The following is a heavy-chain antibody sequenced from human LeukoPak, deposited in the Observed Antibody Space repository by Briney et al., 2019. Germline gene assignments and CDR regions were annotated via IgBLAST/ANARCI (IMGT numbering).Heavy chain of an antibody. D-gene: IGHD1-20*01. V-gene: IGHV4-30-2*01. J-gene: IGHJ4*02. CDR1: GGSISSGDHS. CDR3: ASVTESEGVALPGIPPESGFYFDS. CDR2: IYHSGST. Sequence: SETLSLTCAVSGGSISSGDHSWSWIRQPPGKGLEWIGYIYHSGSTYYNPSLQSRVTISVDRSKNQFFLKLTSVTAADTAVYYCASVTESEGVALPGIPPESGFYFDSWARDPWSSSPQ.